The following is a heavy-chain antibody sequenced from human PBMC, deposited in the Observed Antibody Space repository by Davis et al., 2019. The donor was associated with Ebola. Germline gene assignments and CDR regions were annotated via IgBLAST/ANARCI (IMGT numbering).Heavy chain of an antibody. Sequence: GESLKISCAASGFIFRSYVMSWVRQAPGKGLEWVSYISSGRTTLKYADSVKGRFTISRDNAKNSLFLQMNSLRDEDTAVYFCARSLGDLVLVPAALVPDYWGQGTLVTVSS. CDR3: ARSLGDLVLVPAALVPDY. V-gene: IGHV3-48*02. J-gene: IGHJ4*02. CDR2: ISSGRTTL. D-gene: IGHD2-2*01. CDR1: GFIFRSYV.